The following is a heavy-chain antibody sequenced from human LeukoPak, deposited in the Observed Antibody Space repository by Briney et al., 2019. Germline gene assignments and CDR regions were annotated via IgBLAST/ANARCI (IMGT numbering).Heavy chain of an antibody. CDR3: ARDGGGRGPRNYYYYYMDV. D-gene: IGHD3-16*01. CDR1: GFTFSSYS. Sequence: PGGSLRLSCAASGFTFSSYSMNWVRQAPGKGLEWVSSISSSSSYIYYADSVKGRFTISRDNAKNSLYLQMNSLRAEDTAVYYCARDGGGRGPRNYYYYYMDVWGKGTTVTVSS. J-gene: IGHJ6*03. V-gene: IGHV3-21*01. CDR2: ISSSSSYI.